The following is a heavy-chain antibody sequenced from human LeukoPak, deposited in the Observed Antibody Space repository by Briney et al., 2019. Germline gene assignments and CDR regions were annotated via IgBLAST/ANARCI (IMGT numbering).Heavy chain of an antibody. V-gene: IGHV1-69*13. CDR2: IIPIFGTA. Sequence: SVKVSCKASGYTFTSYGISWVRQAPGQGLEWMGGIIPIFGTANYAQKFQGRVTITADESTSTAYMELSSLRSEDTAVYYCAREAYCGGDCSDEDWFDPWGQGTLVTVSS. D-gene: IGHD2-21*01. CDR1: GYTFTSYG. J-gene: IGHJ5*02. CDR3: AREAYCGGDCSDEDWFDP.